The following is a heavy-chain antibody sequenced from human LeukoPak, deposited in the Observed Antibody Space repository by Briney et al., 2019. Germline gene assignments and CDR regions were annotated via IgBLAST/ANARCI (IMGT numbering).Heavy chain of an antibody. CDR1: GYSFTSYW. Sequence: GESLKISCKGSGYSFTSYWIGWVRQMPGKGLEWMGIIYPGDSDTRYSPSFQGQVTISADKSISTAYLQWSSLKASDTPMYYCARANFDWLSYFDYWGQGTLVTVSS. CDR3: ARANFDWLSYFDY. CDR2: IYPGDSDT. J-gene: IGHJ4*02. V-gene: IGHV5-51*01. D-gene: IGHD3-9*01.